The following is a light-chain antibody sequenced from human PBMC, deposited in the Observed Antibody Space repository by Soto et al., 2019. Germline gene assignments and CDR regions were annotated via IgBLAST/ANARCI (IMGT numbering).Light chain of an antibody. Sequence: QSVLTQPPSASGTPGQRVTISCSGSSSNIGSNNVNWYQQLPGTAPKLLIYSNNQRPSAVPDRFSGSKSGTSASLAISGRQPEDEDDYYYAAWYDNLNGHVVFGGGTKLTVL. CDR1: SSNIGSNN. V-gene: IGLV1-44*01. CDR3: AAWYDNLNGHVV. J-gene: IGLJ2*01. CDR2: SNN.